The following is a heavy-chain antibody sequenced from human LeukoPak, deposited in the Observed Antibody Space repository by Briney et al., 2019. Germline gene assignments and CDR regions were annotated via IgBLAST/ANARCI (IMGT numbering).Heavy chain of an antibody. CDR1: GYTFTSYD. CDR3: ARGSYYYGSGNWFDP. J-gene: IGHJ5*02. D-gene: IGHD3-10*01. V-gene: IGHV1-8*01. Sequence: AASVKVSCKASGYTFTSYDINWVRQATGQGLEWMGWMNPNSGNTGYAQKFQGRVTITRNTSISTAYMELSSLRSEDTAVYYCARGSYYYGSGNWFDPWGQGTLVTVSS. CDR2: MNPNSGNT.